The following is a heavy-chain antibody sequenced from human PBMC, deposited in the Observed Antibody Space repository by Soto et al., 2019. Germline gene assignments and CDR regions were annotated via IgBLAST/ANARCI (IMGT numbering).Heavy chain of an antibody. CDR1: GFSLSTSGVG. Sequence: QITLKESGPTLVKPTQTLTLTCTFSGFSLSTSGVGVGWIRQPPGKALEWLALIFWDDDKRYSPSLKNRLTITNDTSKNQVVLTMTNMDPVDTATYYCAHSPPYDILTGSLNYFDYWGQGTLVTVSS. CDR2: IFWDDDK. J-gene: IGHJ4*02. D-gene: IGHD3-9*01. V-gene: IGHV2-5*02. CDR3: AHSPPYDILTGSLNYFDY.